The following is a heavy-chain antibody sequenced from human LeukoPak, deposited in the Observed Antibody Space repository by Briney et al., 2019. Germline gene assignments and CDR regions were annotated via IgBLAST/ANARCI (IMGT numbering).Heavy chain of an antibody. Sequence: GGSLRLSCAASGFTFSSYAMSWVRQAPGKGLEWVSVIYSGGSTYYADSVKGRFTISRDNSKNTLYLQMNSLRAEDTAVYYCARDATLRYYYDSSGTDAFDIWGQGTMVTVSS. CDR3: ARDATLRYYYDSSGTDAFDI. CDR1: GFTFSSYA. D-gene: IGHD3-22*01. V-gene: IGHV3-66*01. J-gene: IGHJ3*02. CDR2: IYSGGST.